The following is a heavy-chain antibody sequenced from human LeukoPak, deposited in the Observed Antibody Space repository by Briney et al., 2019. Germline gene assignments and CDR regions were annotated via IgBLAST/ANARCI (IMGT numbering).Heavy chain of an antibody. D-gene: IGHD2-2*02. CDR2: IYYSGST. Sequence: SETLSLTCTGPGGSISSYYWSWLRQPPGKGLEWIGCIYYSGSTNYNPSLKSRVTISVDTSKNQFSLKLSSVTAADTAVYYCARSMGYQLLYALDYWGQGTLVTVSS. CDR3: ARSMGYQLLYALDY. CDR1: GGSISSYY. J-gene: IGHJ4*02. V-gene: IGHV4-59*01.